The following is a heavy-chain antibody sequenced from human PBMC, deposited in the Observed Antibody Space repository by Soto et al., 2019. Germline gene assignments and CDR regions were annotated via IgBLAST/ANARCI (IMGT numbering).Heavy chain of an antibody. Sequence: PGGSLRLSCAASGFTFSSYAMSWVRQAPGKGLEWVSAISGSGGSTYYADSVKGRFTISRDNSKNTLYLQMNSLRAEDTAVYYCAKSAAPDIVVVPAADFDAFDIWGQGTMVTVSS. D-gene: IGHD2-2*01. CDR2: ISGSGGST. CDR3: AKSAAPDIVVVPAADFDAFDI. CDR1: GFTFSSYA. V-gene: IGHV3-23*01. J-gene: IGHJ3*02.